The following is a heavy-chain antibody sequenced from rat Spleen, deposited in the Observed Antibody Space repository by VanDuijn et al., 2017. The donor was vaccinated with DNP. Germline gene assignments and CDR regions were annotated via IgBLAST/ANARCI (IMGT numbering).Heavy chain of an antibody. D-gene: IGHD4-3*01. CDR2: ISYDGSSI. CDR1: GFTFSDYY. J-gene: IGHJ2*01. V-gene: IGHV5-22*01. CDR3: IRWNSGHFDY. Sequence: EVQLVESGGDLVQPGRSLKLFCAASGFTFSDYYMAWVRQAPKKGLEWVASISYDGSSIYYGDSVKGRFAISRDNAKSTLYLQMNSLRSEDMATYYCIRWNSGHFDYWGQGVMVTVSS.